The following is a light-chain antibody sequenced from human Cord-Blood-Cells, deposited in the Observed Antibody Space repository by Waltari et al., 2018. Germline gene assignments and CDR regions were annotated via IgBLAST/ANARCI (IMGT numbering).Light chain of an antibody. CDR2: LEGSGSY. Sequence: QPVLTQSSSASASLGSSVKLTCTLSSGHSSYIIAWHQQQPGKAPRYLMKLEGSGSYNKGGGVPDRFSGSSSGADFYLTISNLQSEDEADYYCETWDSNTRVFGGGTKLTVL. CDR3: ETWDSNTRV. J-gene: IGLJ3*02. V-gene: IGLV4-60*03. CDR1: SGHSSYI.